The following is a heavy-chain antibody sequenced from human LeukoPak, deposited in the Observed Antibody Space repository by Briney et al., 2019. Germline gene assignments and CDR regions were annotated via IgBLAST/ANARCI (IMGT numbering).Heavy chain of an antibody. CDR2: IKGDGNVT. V-gene: IGHV3-7*01. Sequence: GGSLRLSCAASKFSISYYWMTWVRRAPGKGLEWVANIKGDGNVTHYVDSVKGRFTISRDNAKNSLYLHMNNLRAEDTALYYCAREAGDSSGWSDWGRGTLVTVSS. CDR1: KFSISYYW. J-gene: IGHJ4*02. CDR3: AREAGDSSGWSD. D-gene: IGHD6-19*01.